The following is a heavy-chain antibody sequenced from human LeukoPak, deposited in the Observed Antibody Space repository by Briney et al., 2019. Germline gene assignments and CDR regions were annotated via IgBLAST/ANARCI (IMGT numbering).Heavy chain of an antibody. CDR1: GYTFTCYY. V-gene: IGHV1-2*02. CDR2: INPNSGGT. J-gene: IGHJ4*02. Sequence: GASVKVSCKASGYTFTCYYMHWVRQAPGQGLEWMGWINPNSGGTNYAQKFQGRVTMTRDTSISTAYMELSMLRSDDTAVYYCARVRSFRGRATIFDYWGQGTLVSVSS. D-gene: IGHD5-24*01. CDR3: ARVRSFRGRATIFDY.